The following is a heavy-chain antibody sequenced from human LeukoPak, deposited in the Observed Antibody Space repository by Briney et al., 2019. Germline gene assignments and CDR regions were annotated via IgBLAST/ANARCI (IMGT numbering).Heavy chain of an antibody. CDR2: INPDNGNT. J-gene: IGHJ4*02. CDR3: ATYYCSSTSCYPYYFDY. Sequence: GASVKVSCKASGYTFTSYGISWMRQAPGQGLEWMGWINPDNGNTNYAQKLQGRVTMTTDTSTSTAYMELRSLRSDDTAVYYCATYYCSSTSCYPYYFDYWGQGTLVTVSS. V-gene: IGHV1-18*01. D-gene: IGHD2-2*01. CDR1: GYTFTSYG.